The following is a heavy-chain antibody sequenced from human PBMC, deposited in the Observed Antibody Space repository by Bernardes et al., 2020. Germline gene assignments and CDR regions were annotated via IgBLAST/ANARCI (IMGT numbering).Heavy chain of an antibody. J-gene: IGHJ4*02. CDR2: IRSKAYGGTT. V-gene: IGHV3-49*04. CDR1: GFTFGDSA. Sequence: GGSLRLSCTASGFTFGDSAMSWVRQAPGKGLEWVGFIRSKAYGGTTEYAASVKGRFTISRDDSKSIAYLQMNSLKTEDTAVYYCTGSPIQLWLRYWGQGTLVTGSS. CDR3: TGSPIQLWLRY. D-gene: IGHD5-18*01.